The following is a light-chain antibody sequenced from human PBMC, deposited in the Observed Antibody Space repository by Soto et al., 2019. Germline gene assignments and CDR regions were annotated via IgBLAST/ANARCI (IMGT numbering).Light chain of an antibody. CDR3: QQHNQWPIT. CDR2: GAS. J-gene: IGKJ5*01. CDR1: QSVSSN. V-gene: IGKV3-15*01. Sequence: EIGRTHSPATLSLSPCERATLSAIASQSVSSNLAWYQQKPGQATRLLIYGASTRATGITARLSGSGSGKEFTLNISSLQYDDFEVYYCQQHNQWPITFGQGTRLEIK.